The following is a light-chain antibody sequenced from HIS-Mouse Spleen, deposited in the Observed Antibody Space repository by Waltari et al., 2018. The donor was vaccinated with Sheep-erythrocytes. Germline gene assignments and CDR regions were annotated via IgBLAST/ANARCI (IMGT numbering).Light chain of an antibody. V-gene: IGKV1-6*01. CDR1: QGIRND. CDR2: AAS. J-gene: IGKJ2*01. Sequence: AIQMTQPPSSLSASVRARVSITCRASQGIRNDLGWYQQKPGKAPKLLIYAASSLQSGVPSRFSGSGSGTDFTLTISSLQPEDFATYYCLQDYNYPYTFGQGTKLEIK. CDR3: LQDYNYPYT.